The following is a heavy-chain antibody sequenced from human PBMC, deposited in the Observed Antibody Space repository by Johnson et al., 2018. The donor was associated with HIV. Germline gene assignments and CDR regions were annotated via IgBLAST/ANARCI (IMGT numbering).Heavy chain of an antibody. V-gene: IGHV3-66*01. J-gene: IGHJ3*02. CDR3: ATVWRNEGRHAFDI. D-gene: IGHD1-1*01. CDR1: GFTFSDYN. Sequence: VQLVESGGGLVKPGGSLRLSCAASGFTFSDYNMSWIRQAPGKGLEWVSVIYSGGSTYYADSVKGRFTISRDNSKNTLYLQMNSLRAEDTAVYFCATVWRNEGRHAFDIWGQGTMVTVSS. CDR2: IYSGGST.